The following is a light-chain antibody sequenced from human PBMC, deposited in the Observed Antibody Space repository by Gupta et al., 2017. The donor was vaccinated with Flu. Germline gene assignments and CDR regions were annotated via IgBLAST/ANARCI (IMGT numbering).Light chain of an antibody. CDR1: QSISSY. V-gene: IGKV1-39*01. J-gene: IGKJ1*01. Sequence: DIQMTQSPSSLSASVGDRVAITCRSSQSISSYLNWYQQRPGQAPRLLIYAASSLQSGVPSRFSGSGSGTDFTLTFSSLQPADFATYYCQQSYSTPRTFGQGTKVEVK. CDR3: QQSYSTPRT. CDR2: AAS.